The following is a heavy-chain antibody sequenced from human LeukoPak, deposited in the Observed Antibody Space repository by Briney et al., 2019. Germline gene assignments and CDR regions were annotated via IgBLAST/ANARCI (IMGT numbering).Heavy chain of an antibody. Sequence: SETLSLTCTVSGGSISSSSYYWGWIRRPPGEGLEWIGSIYYSGSTYYNPSLKSRVTISVDTSKNQFSLKLSSVTAADTAVYYCARHGAAAGTDYWGQGTLVTVSS. V-gene: IGHV4-39*01. CDR3: ARHGAAAGTDY. J-gene: IGHJ4*02. D-gene: IGHD6-13*01. CDR2: IYYSGST. CDR1: GGSISSSSYY.